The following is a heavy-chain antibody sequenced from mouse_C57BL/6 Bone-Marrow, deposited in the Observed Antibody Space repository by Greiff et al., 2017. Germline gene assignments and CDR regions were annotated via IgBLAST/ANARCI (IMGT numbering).Heavy chain of an antibody. D-gene: IGHD1-3*01. CDR3: ARLEYKDAMDY. V-gene: IGHV1-82*01. CDR1: GYAFSSSW. Sequence: VKLVESGPELVKPGASVKISCKASGYAFSSSWMNWVKQRPGKGLEWIGRICPGDGDTNYNGKFKGKATLTADKSSSTAYMQLSSLTSEDSAVYFCARLEYKDAMDYWGQGTSVTVSS. CDR2: ICPGDGDT. J-gene: IGHJ4*01.